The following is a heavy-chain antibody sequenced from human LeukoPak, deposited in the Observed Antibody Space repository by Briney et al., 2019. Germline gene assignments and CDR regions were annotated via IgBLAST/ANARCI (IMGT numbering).Heavy chain of an antibody. CDR3: AKDRRAGNYYDSSDPPWY. CDR1: GFTFSSYG. V-gene: IGHV3-30*18. CDR2: ISYDGSNK. J-gene: IGHJ4*02. D-gene: IGHD3-22*01. Sequence: GGSLRLSCAASGFTFSSYGMHWVRQAPGKGLEWVAVISYDGSNKYYADSVKGRFTISRDNSKNTLYLQMNSLRAEDTAVYYCAKDRRAGNYYDSSDPPWYWGQGTLVTVSS.